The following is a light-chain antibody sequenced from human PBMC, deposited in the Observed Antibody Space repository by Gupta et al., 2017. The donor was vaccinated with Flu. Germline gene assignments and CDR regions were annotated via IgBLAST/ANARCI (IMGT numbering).Light chain of an antibody. CDR2: GAS. CDR1: QSVSSNF. V-gene: IGKV3-20*01. Sequence: EIVLTQSPGTLSLSPGERATLSCRASQSVSSNFLAWYQQKSGQAPRLLIYGASSRATGIPDRCSGSGSGTDFTLTLSRLEPEDFAVYYCQQYVSSPYTFGQGTKLEI. J-gene: IGKJ2*01. CDR3: QQYVSSPYT.